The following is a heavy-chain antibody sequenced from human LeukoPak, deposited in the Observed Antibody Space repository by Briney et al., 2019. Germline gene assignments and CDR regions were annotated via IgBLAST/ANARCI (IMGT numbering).Heavy chain of an antibody. Sequence: SETLSLTCAVYGGSFSGYCWSWIRQPPGKGLEWIGEINHSGSTNYNPSLKSRVTISVDTSKNQFSLKLSSVTAAYTAVYYCARDKGATLDWGQGTLVTVSS. D-gene: IGHD1-26*01. J-gene: IGHJ4*02. CDR3: ARDKGATLD. V-gene: IGHV4-34*01. CDR1: GGSFSGYC. CDR2: INHSGST.